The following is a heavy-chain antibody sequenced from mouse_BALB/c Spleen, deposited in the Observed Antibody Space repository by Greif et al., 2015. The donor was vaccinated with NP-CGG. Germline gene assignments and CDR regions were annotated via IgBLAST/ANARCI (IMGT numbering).Heavy chain of an antibody. V-gene: IGHV1-7*01. CDR1: GYTFTNNW. J-gene: IGHJ2*01. CDR2: INPNSDYT. CDR3: ATGGGYFFDY. Sequence: VQLQQSGAELAKPGASVKMSCKASGYTFTNNWMHWVKQRPGQGLEWIGFINPNSDYTDYNQNFKDKATLTADKSSSTAYMQLSGLTSEDSAVYYWATGGGYFFDYWGQGTTLTVSS.